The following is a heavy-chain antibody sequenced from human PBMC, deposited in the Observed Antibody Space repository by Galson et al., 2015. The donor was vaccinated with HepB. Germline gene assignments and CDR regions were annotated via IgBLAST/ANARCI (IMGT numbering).Heavy chain of an antibody. D-gene: IGHD1-26*01. J-gene: IGHJ4*02. CDR2: INPSADTT. Sequence: SVKVSCKASGYSFTTYYIHWVRQAPGQGLEWMGIINPSADTTSYAEKFQGRVSMTRDTSTTTVFMELSSLRSEDTAVYYCARELRMNEWELPDYWGQGTLVIVSS. CDR3: ARELRMNEWELPDY. V-gene: IGHV1-46*03. CDR1: GYSFTTYY.